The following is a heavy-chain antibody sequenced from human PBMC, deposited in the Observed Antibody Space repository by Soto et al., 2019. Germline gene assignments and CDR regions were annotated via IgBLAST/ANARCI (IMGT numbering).Heavy chain of an antibody. J-gene: IGHJ6*03. V-gene: IGHV4-34*01. CDR1: GGSFSGYY. CDR2: INHSGST. D-gene: IGHD3-3*01. Sequence: PSEALSLTCAVYGGSFSGYYWSWIRQPPGKGLEWIGEINHSGSTNYNPSLKSRVTISVDTSKNQFSLKLSSVTAADTAVYYCARGLGSGYYFYYYYMDVWGQGTGVT. CDR3: ARGLGSGYYFYYYYMDV.